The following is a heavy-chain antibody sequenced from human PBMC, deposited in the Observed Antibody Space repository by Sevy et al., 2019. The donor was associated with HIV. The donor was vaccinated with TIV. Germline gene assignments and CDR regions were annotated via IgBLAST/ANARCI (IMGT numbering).Heavy chain of an antibody. CDR2: ISGSGGRT. Sequence: GGSLRLSCAASGFTFSSYVMSWVRQAPGKGLEWVSGISGSGGRTYYADSVKGRFTISRDNSQNTLYLQMNSLRAEDTDVYYCERENYYFDYWGQGTLVTVSS. CDR3: ERENYYFDY. V-gene: IGHV3-23*01. CDR1: GFTFSSYV. J-gene: IGHJ4*02. D-gene: IGHD1-7*01.